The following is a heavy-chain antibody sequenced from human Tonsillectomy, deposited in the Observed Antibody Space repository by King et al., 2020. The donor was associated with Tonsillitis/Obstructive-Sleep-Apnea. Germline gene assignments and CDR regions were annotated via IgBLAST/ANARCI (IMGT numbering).Heavy chain of an antibody. CDR2: IKSDGGRT. D-gene: IGHD2-2*01. CDR3: AKESPYCTSTSCRTYYFDS. V-gene: IGHV3-23*04. J-gene: IGHJ4*02. CDR1: RFTFSSYA. Sequence: VQLVESGGGLVQPGGSLRLSCAASRFTFSSYAISWVRQAPGKGLEWVSAIKSDGGRTYYADSVKGRFTISRDNSKNTLYLQMNSLSADDTALYYCAKESPYCTSTSCRTYYFDSWGQGTLVTVSS.